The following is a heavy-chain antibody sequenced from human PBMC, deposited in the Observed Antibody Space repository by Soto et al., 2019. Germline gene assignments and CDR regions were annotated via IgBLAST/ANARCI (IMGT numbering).Heavy chain of an antibody. CDR1: GFTFSSYG. CDR2: IWYDGSNK. J-gene: IGHJ4*02. CDR3: ARDGRGSYYRVDY. Sequence: QVQLVESGGGVVQPGRSLRLSCAASGFTFSSYGMHWVRQAPGKGLEWVAVIWYDGSNKYYADSVKGRFTISRDNSKNTLYLQMNSLRAEDTAVYYCARDGRGSYYRVDYWGQGTLLTVSS. D-gene: IGHD1-26*01. V-gene: IGHV3-33*01.